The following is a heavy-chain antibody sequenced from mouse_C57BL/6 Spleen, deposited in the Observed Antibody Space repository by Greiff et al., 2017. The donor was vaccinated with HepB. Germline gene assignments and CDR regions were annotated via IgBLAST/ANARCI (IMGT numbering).Heavy chain of an antibody. CDR2: IDPSDSYT. J-gene: IGHJ4*01. Sequence: VQLQQPGAELVRPGTSVKLSCKASGYTFTSYWMHWVKQRPGQGLEWIGVIDPSDSYTNYNQKFKGKATLTVDTSSSTAYMQLSSLTSEDSAVYYCASYGSSYMAMDYWGQGTSVTVSS. CDR3: ASYGSSYMAMDY. D-gene: IGHD1-1*01. V-gene: IGHV1-59*01. CDR1: GYTFTSYW.